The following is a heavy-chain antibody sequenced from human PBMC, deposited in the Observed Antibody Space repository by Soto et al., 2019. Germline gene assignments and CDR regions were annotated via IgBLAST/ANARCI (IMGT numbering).Heavy chain of an antibody. CDR2: IIPIFGTA. Sequence: SVKVSCKASGGTFSSYAISWVRQAPGQGLEWMGGIIPIFGTANYAQKFQGRVTITADESTSTAYMELSSLRSEDTAVYYCARLDSSAYYYYYGVEVWGQGTTVTVSS. CDR1: GGTFSSYA. D-gene: IGHD3-22*01. CDR3: ARLDSSAYYYYYGVEV. V-gene: IGHV1-69*13. J-gene: IGHJ6*02.